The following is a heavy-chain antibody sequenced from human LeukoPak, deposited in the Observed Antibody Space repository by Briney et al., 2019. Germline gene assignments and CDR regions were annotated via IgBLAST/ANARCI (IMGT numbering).Heavy chain of an antibody. CDR1: GDSMNYYVTHY. D-gene: IGHD6-19*01. Sequence: SETLSLTCTVSGDSMNYYVTHYWSWIRQSAGKGLEWIGRIYSSGSTNYNATLKSRVTISLDTSKNQFSLKLSSVTAADTAVYYCARHVAVAGTVFYYGMDVWGQGTTVTVSS. CDR3: ARHVAVAGTVFYYGMDV. CDR2: IYSSGST. J-gene: IGHJ6*02. V-gene: IGHV4-4*07.